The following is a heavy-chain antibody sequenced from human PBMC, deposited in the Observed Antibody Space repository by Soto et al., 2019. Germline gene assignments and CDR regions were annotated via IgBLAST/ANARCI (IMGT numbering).Heavy chain of an antibody. D-gene: IGHD3-3*01. Sequence: SLKVSWKASGDAFSSDAISWVRQAPEQGLEWMGGIIPIFGTANYAQKFQGRVTITADESTSTAYMELSSLRSEDTAVYYCARVGVDYDFWSGPNYFNYWGQGPLVTVSS. J-gene: IGHJ4*02. CDR3: ARVGVDYDFWSGPNYFNY. CDR2: IIPIFGTA. CDR1: GDAFSSDA. V-gene: IGHV1-69*13.